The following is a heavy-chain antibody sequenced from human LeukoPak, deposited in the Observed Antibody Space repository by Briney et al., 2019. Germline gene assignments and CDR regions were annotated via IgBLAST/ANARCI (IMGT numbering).Heavy chain of an antibody. CDR3: ARGHTGKEMLDTHGDY. J-gene: IGHJ4*02. D-gene: IGHD5-24*01. CDR2: ISSSGTTI. CDR1: GFTFRSYE. V-gene: IGHV3-48*03. Sequence: GGSLRLSCAASGFTFRSYEMNWVRQAPGKGLEWVSYISSSGTTIYYADSVKGRFSISRDNAKNSLYLEMNSLRAEDTAVYYCARGHTGKEMLDTHGDYWGQGTLVSVSS.